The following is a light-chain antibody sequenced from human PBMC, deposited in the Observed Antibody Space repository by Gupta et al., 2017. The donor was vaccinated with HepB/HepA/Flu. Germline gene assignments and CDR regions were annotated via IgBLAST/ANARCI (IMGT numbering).Light chain of an antibody. CDR1: THNVGNQG. Sequence: QAGLHQPPSVSKDLRQTATLTCAGSTHNVGNQGAAWLQQHQGHPPKLLSYRNNNRPSGISERFSASRSGNTASLTITGLQAEDEADYYCSSWDTSRSAWVFGGGTKLTVL. J-gene: IGLJ3*02. CDR2: RNN. CDR3: SSWDTSRSAWV. V-gene: IGLV10-54*04.